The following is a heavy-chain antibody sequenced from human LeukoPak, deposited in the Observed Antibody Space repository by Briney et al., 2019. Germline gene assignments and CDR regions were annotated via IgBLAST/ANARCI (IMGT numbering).Heavy chain of an antibody. V-gene: IGHV3-33*06. D-gene: IGHD4-11*01. J-gene: IGHJ4*02. CDR2: IWYDGSNK. Sequence: PGGFLRLSCAASGFTFSSYGMHWVRQAPGKGLEWVAVIWYDGSNKYYADSVKGRFTISRDNSKNTLYLQMNSLRAEDTAVYYCAKELSNYGVDYWGQGTLVTVSS. CDR3: AKELSNYGVDY. CDR1: GFTFSSYG.